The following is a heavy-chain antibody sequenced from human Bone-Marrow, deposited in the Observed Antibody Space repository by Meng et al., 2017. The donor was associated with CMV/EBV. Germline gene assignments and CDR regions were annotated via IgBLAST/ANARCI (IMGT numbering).Heavy chain of an antibody. CDR2: IYSGGSST. CDR3: AKDLADWNYGGFDY. CDR1: GFTFSSYA. J-gene: IGHJ4*02. V-gene: IGHV3-23*03. D-gene: IGHD1-7*01. Sequence: GGSLRLSCAASGFTFSSYAMSRVRQAPGKGLEWVSAIYSGGSSTYYANSVKGRFTISRDNSKNTLYLQMNSLRAEDTAVYYCAKDLADWNYGGFDYWGQGTLVTVSS.